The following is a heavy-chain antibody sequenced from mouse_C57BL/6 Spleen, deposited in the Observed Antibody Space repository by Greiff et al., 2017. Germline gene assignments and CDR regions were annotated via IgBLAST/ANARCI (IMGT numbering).Heavy chain of an antibody. CDR3: ARSRSYYYGSSWYFDV. CDR1: GFTFSDYY. V-gene: IGHV5-12*01. J-gene: IGHJ1*03. D-gene: IGHD1-1*01. Sequence: EVKLVESGGGLVQPGGSLKLSCAASGFTFSDYYMYWVRQTPEKRLEWVAYISNGGGSTYYPDTVKGRFTISRDNAKNTLYLQMSRLKSEDTAMYYCARSRSYYYGSSWYFDVWGTGTTVTVSS. CDR2: ISNGGGST.